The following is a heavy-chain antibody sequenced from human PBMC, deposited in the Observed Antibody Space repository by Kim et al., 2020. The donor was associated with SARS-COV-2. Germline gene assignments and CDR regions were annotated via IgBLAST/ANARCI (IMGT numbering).Heavy chain of an antibody. Sequence: AHGFTGRFVFSLDTSVSTAYLQISSLKAEDTAVYYCARSYGLDGDALDIWGQGTMVTVSS. D-gene: IGHD4-17*01. CDR3: ARSYGLDGDALDI. J-gene: IGHJ3*02. V-gene: IGHV7-4-1*02.